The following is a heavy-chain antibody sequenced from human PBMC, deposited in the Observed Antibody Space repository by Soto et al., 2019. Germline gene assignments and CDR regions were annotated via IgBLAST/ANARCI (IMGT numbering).Heavy chain of an antibody. J-gene: IGHJ6*02. CDR1: GYSFTSYW. V-gene: IGHV5-51*01. CDR2: IYPGDSDT. D-gene: IGHD2-2*01. Sequence: PGESLKISCKGSGYSFTSYWIGWVRQMPGKGLEWMGIIYPGDSDTRYSPSFQGQVTISADKSISTAYLQWSSLKASDTAMYYCSSPGIVGAGILLWVPAADYCFGMVVCGQGTTVTVAS. CDR3: SSPGIVGAGILLWVPAADYCFGMVV.